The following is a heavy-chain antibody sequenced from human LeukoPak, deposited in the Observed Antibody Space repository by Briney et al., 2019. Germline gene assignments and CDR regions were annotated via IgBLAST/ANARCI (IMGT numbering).Heavy chain of an antibody. CDR1: GFTFSSYA. D-gene: IGHD3-22*01. J-gene: IGHJ5*02. CDR3: AKDRWSLLLPGPNWFDP. CDR2: ISGSGGST. V-gene: IGHV3-23*01. Sequence: GGSLRLSCAASGFTFSSYAMSWVRQAPGKGLEWVSAISGSGGSTYYADSVKGRFTISRDNSKNTLYLQMNSLRAEDTAVYYCAKDRWSLLLPGPNWFDPWGQGTLVTVSS.